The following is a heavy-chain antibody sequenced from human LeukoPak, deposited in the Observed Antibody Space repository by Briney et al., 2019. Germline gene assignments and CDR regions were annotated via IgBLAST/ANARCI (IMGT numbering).Heavy chain of an antibody. J-gene: IGHJ4*02. CDR2: IYNSGST. D-gene: IGHD6-25*01. CDR1: GGSISTYY. V-gene: IGHV4-59*01. CDR3: AREVYSSGSFDY. Sequence: SETLSLTCTVSGGSISTYYWSWIRQPPGKGLEWIGYIYNSGSTNYNPSLKSRVAISVDTSKNQFSLKLSSVTAADTAVYYCAREVYSSGSFDYWGQGTLVTVSS.